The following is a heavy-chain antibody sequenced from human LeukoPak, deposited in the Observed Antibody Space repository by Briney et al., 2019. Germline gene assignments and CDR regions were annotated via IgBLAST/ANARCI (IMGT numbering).Heavy chain of an antibody. Sequence: SETLSLTCTVSGGSISSSSYYWGWIRQTPGEGLEWIATIYYSGTTYYNPSLKSRVTISVDTSKNQFSLRLSSVTAADTAVYYCARQMNTVTADYWGQGTLVTVSS. D-gene: IGHD4-17*01. CDR3: ARQMNTVTADY. J-gene: IGHJ4*02. V-gene: IGHV4-39*01. CDR1: GGSISSSSYY. CDR2: IYYSGTT.